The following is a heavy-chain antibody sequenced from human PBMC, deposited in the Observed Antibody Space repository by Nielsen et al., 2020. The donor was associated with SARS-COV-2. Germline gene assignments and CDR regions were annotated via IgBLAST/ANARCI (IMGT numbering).Heavy chain of an antibody. V-gene: IGHV3-21*06. CDR2: ITMSGAYM. J-gene: IGHJ2*01. D-gene: IGHD6-25*01. CDR3: ARDQDGGAATSNWYFDL. CDR1: GFRFTSYS. Sequence: GSLRLSCAASGFRFTSYSMNWVRQAPGKGLEWVASITMSGAYMYYADSVRGRFTVSRDNAENSLYLQMNSLRDEDTAVYYCARDQDGGAATSNWYFDLWGRGTLVIVSS.